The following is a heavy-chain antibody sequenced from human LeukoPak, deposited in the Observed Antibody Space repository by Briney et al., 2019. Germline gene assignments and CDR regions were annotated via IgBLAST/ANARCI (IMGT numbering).Heavy chain of an antibody. CDR1: GYTFTSYY. V-gene: IGHV1-46*01. J-gene: IGHJ4*02. CDR2: INPSGGST. D-gene: IGHD6-13*01. Sequence: ASVNVSCKASGYTFTSYYMHWVRQAPGQGLEWMGIINPSGGSTSYAQKFQGRVTMTRDTSTSTVYMELSSLRSEDAAVYYCARGKHSSSWYRFFPIPDYWGQGTLVTVSS. CDR3: ARGKHSSSWYRFFPIPDY.